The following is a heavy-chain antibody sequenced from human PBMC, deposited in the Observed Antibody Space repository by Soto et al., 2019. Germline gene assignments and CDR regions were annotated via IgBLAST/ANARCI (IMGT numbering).Heavy chain of an antibody. CDR3: AMDIVVVVASRSGGY. V-gene: IGHV3-23*01. CDR1: GFTFSSYA. CDR2: ISGSGGST. J-gene: IGHJ4*02. D-gene: IGHD2-15*01. Sequence: GGSLRLSCAASGFTFSSYAMSWVRQAPGKGLEWVSAISGSGGSTYYADSVKGRFTISRDNSKNTLYLQMNSLRAEDTAVYYCAMDIVVVVASRSGGYWGQGTLVTVSS.